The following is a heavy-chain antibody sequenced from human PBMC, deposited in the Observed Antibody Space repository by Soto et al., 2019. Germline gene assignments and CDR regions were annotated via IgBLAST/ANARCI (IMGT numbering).Heavy chain of an antibody. V-gene: IGHV4-34*01. CDR2: INHSGST. Sequence: SETLSLTCAVYGGPFSGYYWSWIRQPPGKGLEWIGEINHSGSTNYNPSLKSRVTISVDTSKNQFSLKLSSVTAADTAVYYCARGGRFYGSGSYYSYYYGMDVWGQGTTVT. J-gene: IGHJ6*02. CDR3: ARGGRFYGSGSYYSYYYGMDV. D-gene: IGHD3-10*01. CDR1: GGPFSGYY.